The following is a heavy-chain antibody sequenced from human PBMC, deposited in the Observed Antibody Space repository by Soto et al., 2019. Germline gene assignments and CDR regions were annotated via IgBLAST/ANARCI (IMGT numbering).Heavy chain of an antibody. Sequence: QVQLVQSGAEVKKPGSSVKVSCKASGGTFSSYAISWVRQAPGQGLEWMGGIIPIFGTANYAQKFQGRVTIIADESTSTAYMELSSLRSEDTAVYYCARYVLRYFDWLLGLDYWGQGTLVTVSS. J-gene: IGHJ4*02. CDR1: GGTFSSYA. CDR3: ARYVLRYFDWLLGLDY. CDR2: IIPIFGTA. V-gene: IGHV1-69*01. D-gene: IGHD3-9*01.